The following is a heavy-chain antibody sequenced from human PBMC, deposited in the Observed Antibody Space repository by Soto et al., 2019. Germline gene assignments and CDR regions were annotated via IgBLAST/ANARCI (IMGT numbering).Heavy chain of an antibody. Sequence: SETLSLTCTVSGDSISITSYYWGWVRQPPGKGLEWIGSIHYSGSTHYNPSLQSRATISGDASKKQFSLKLRSVTAADTAVYYCASTKDETLYFDYWGQGTLVTVSS. D-gene: IGHD2-15*01. V-gene: IGHV4-39*01. CDR2: IHYSGST. J-gene: IGHJ4*02. CDR1: GDSISITSYY. CDR3: ASTKDETLYFDY.